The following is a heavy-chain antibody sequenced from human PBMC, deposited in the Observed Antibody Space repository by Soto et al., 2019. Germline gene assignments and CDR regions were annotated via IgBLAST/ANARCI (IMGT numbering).Heavy chain of an antibody. V-gene: IGHV3-48*01. CDR3: VRDADKVPAGPHMVHGDY. CDR1: GFTFSSYS. D-gene: IGHD5-12*01. CDR2: IDSTSSPT. J-gene: IGHJ4*02. Sequence: EVQLVESGGGLVQPGGSLRLSCAGSGFTFSSYSMNWVRQAPGKGLEWLSYIDSTSSPTYYADSVKGRFTISRDNAKNSLYLQMNSLRVEDTAVYYCVRDADKVPAGPHMVHGDYWGQGTLVTVSS.